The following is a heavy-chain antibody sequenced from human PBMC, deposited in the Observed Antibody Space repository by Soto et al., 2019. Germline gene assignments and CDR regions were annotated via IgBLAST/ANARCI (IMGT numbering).Heavy chain of an antibody. Sequence: GASVKVSCKASGGTFSSYAISWVRQAPGQGLEWMGGIIPIFGTANYAQKFQGRVTITADKSTSTAYMELSSLRSEDTAVYYCASFGDDVKGLDYWGQGTLVTVSS. CDR3: ASFGDDVKGLDY. CDR1: GGTFSSYA. J-gene: IGHJ4*02. CDR2: IIPIFGTA. D-gene: IGHD2-21*02. V-gene: IGHV1-69*06.